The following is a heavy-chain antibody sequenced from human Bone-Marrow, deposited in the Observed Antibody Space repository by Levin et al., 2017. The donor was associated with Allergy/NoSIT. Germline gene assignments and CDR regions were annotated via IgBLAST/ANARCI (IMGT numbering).Heavy chain of an antibody. CDR1: GLTFSRYG. CDR2: IISDEVTK. V-gene: IGHV3-30*02. CDR3: VAKDLDF. J-gene: IGHJ4*02. Sequence: PGESLKISCAASGLTFSRYGMHWVRQTPDKGLEWVALIISDEVTKYYVDSVKGRFSISRDNSKNTVALQMDSLRSEDTAVYYCVAKDLDFWGQGTLVTVSS.